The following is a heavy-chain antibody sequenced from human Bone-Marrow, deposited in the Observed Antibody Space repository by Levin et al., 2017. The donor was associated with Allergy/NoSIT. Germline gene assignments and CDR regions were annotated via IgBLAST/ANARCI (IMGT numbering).Heavy chain of an antibody. D-gene: IGHD2-15*01. J-gene: IGHJ4*02. CDR2: ISYDGSNK. V-gene: IGHV3-30-3*01. CDR3: ARDSGAVVAATLLDY. CDR1: GFTFSSYA. Sequence: GESLKISCAASGFTFSSYAMHWVRQAPGKGLEWVAVISYDGSNKYYADSVKGRFTISRDNSKNTLYLQMNSLRAEDTAVYYCARDSGAVVAATLLDYWGQGTLVTVSS.